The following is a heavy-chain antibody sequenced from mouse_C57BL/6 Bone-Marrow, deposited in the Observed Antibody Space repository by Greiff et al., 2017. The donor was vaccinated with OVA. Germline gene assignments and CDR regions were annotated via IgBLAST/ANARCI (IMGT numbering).Heavy chain of an antibody. J-gene: IGHJ1*03. Sequence: EVKLVESGGGLVQPGGSLKLSCAASGFTFSDYYMYWVRQTPEKRLEWVAYISNGGGSTYYPDTVKGRFTISRDNAKNTLYLQMSRLKSEDTAMYYCASLYYGSSYWYFDAWGTGTTVTVSS. D-gene: IGHD1-1*01. V-gene: IGHV5-12*01. CDR2: ISNGGGST. CDR1: GFTFSDYY. CDR3: ASLYYGSSYWYFDA.